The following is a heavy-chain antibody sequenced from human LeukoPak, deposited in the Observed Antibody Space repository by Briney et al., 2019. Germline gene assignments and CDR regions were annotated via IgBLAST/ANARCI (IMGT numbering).Heavy chain of an antibody. J-gene: IGHJ4*02. CDR2: IWYDGSKK. CDR1: GISFSNYG. V-gene: IGHV3-33*01. D-gene: IGHD6-19*01. CDR3: ARHAYRSGWLDF. Sequence: GGSLRLSCAASGISFSNYGMHWVRQAPGKGLEWVAIIWYDGSKKDYADSVKGRFIISRDNSKNTLYLQMDSLRAEDTAVYYCARHAYRSGWLDFWGQGTLVTVSS.